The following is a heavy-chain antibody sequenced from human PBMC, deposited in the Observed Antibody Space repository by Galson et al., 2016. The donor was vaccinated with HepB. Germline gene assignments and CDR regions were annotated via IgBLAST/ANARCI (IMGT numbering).Heavy chain of an antibody. CDR1: GYSISSGYY. J-gene: IGHJ6*02. Sequence: SETLSLTCAVSGYSISSGYYWGWIRQPPGKGLEWIGTIYHSGITYYNPSLKSRVTISVDRSKNQFSLQLTPVSAADTARYYCARRMQDFFGPSMDVWGQGTTVTVSS. CDR3: ARRMQDFFGPSMDV. CDR2: IYHSGIT. V-gene: IGHV4-38-2*01. D-gene: IGHD2-15*01.